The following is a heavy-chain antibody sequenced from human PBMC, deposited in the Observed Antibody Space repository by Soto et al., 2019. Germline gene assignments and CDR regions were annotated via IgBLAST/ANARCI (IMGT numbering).Heavy chain of an antibody. J-gene: IGHJ6*02. CDR3: ARSLRFLEWLPSMDL. CDR1: CGSISSNSYC. D-gene: IGHD3-3*01. CDR2: IYYSGST. V-gene: IGHV4-39*01. Sequence: SDTLSITLTVSCGSISSNSYCGVVIRHGPGKGLEWIGSIYYSGSTYYNPSLKSRVTISVDTSKNQFSLQLNSVTPEDTAVYYCARSLRFLEWLPSMDLWGQGTTVTVSS.